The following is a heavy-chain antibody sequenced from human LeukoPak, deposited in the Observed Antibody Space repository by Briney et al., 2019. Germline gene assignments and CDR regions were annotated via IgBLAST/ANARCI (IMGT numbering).Heavy chain of an antibody. D-gene: IGHD2-2*01. J-gene: IGHJ5*02. CDR1: GYTLTELS. Sequence: ASVKVSCKVSGYTLTELSMHWVRQAPGKGLEWMGGFDPEDDETIYAQKFQGRVTMTEDTSTDTAYMELSSLRSEDTAVYYCAISPYRYCSSTSCRSIPWFDPWGQGTLVTVSS. V-gene: IGHV1-24*01. CDR2: FDPEDDET. CDR3: AISPYRYCSSTSCRSIPWFDP.